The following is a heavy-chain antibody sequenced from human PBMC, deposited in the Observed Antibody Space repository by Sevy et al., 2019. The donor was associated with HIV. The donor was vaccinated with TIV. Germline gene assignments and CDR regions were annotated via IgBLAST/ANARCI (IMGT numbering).Heavy chain of an antibody. D-gene: IGHD2-15*01. CDR2: IYPGDSDT. J-gene: IGHJ3*02. CDR3: ARRPLRYCSGGSCYSDAFDI. Sequence: GESLKISCKGSGYSFTSYWIGWVRQMPGKGLEWMGIIYPGDSDTRYSPSFQGQVTISADKSIGTAYLQWSSLKASDTARYYCARRPLRYCSGGSCYSDAFDIWGQGTMVTVSS. CDR1: GYSFTSYW. V-gene: IGHV5-51*01.